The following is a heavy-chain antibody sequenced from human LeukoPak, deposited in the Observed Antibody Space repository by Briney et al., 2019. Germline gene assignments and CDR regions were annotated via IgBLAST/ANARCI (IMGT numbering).Heavy chain of an antibody. J-gene: IGHJ3*02. CDR2: IIPILGIA. Sequence: SVKVSCKASGGTFSSYAISWVRQAPGQGLEWMGRIIPILGIANYAQKFRGRVTITADKSTSTAYMELSSLRSEDTAVYYCAREADKGGLNAFDIWGQGTMVTVSS. CDR3: AREADKGGLNAFDI. V-gene: IGHV1-69*04. CDR1: GGTFSSYA. D-gene: IGHD2-15*01.